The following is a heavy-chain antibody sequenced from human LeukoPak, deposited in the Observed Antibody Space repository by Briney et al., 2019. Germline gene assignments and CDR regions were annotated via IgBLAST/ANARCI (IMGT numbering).Heavy chain of an antibody. D-gene: IGHD2-8*02. CDR3: TRGCTGGSCLFPDGMDI. Sequence: GGSLRLSCAASGFTVSGNYMSWVRQAPGKGLEWVSVIYSGGDTYSADSVKGRFTTSRDNSKNTLYLQMNSLRAEDTAVYYCTRGCTGGSCLFPDGMDIWGQGTTVTVSS. J-gene: IGHJ6*02. CDR2: IYSGGDT. CDR1: GFTVSGNY. V-gene: IGHV3-53*01.